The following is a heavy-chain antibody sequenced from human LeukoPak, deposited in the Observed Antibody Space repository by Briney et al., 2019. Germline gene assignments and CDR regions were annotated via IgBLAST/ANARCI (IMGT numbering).Heavy chain of an antibody. CDR3: ARHGPYYDFWSGQRYYFDY. V-gene: IGHV4-61*02. Sequence: SQTLSLTCTISGGSISSGYYWSWIRQPAGKGLEWIGRIHTSGSTYYNPSLKSRVTISVDTSKNQFSLKLSSVTAADTAVYYCARHGPYYDFWSGQRYYFDYWGQGTLVTVSS. J-gene: IGHJ4*02. CDR1: GGSISSGYY. D-gene: IGHD3-3*01. CDR2: IHTSGST.